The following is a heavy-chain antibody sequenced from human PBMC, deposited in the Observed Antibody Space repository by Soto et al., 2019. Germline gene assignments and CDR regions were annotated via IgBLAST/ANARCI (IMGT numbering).Heavy chain of an antibody. CDR2: TYYRSKWYN. Sequence: SQTLSLTCAISGDSVSSNSAAWNWIRQSPSRGLEWLGRTYYRSKWYNDYAVSVKSRITINPDTSKNQYSLQLNSVTPEDTAVYYCARAPPKWLATALFDYWGQGTLVTVSS. CDR3: ARAPPKWLATALFDY. D-gene: IGHD6-19*01. J-gene: IGHJ4*02. CDR1: GDSVSSNSAA. V-gene: IGHV6-1*01.